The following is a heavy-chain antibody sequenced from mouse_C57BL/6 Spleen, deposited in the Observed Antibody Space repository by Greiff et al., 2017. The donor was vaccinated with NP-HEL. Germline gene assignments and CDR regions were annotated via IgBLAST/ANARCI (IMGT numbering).Heavy chain of an antibody. J-gene: IGHJ4*01. V-gene: IGHV5-17*01. CDR2: ISSGSSTI. Sequence: EVNVVESGGGLVKPGGSLKLSCAASGFTFSDYGMHWVRQAPEKGLEWVAYISSGSSTIYYADIVKGRFTISRDNAKNTLFLQMTSLRSEDTAMYYCARSYYGSNAVDYWGQGTSVTVSS. D-gene: IGHD1-1*01. CDR1: GFTFSDYG. CDR3: ARSYYGSNAVDY.